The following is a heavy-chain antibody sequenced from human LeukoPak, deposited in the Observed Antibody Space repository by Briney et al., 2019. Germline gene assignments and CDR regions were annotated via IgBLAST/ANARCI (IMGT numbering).Heavy chain of an antibody. Sequence: ASVKVSCKASGYTFTSYAMHWVRQAPGQRLEWMGWINAGNGNTKYSQKFQGRVTITRDTSATTVYMELSSLRSEDTAVYYCARDIDRVFNWFDPWGQGTLVTVPS. V-gene: IGHV1-3*01. CDR1: GYTFTSYA. CDR2: INAGNGNT. CDR3: ARDIDRVFNWFDP. D-gene: IGHD6-13*01. J-gene: IGHJ5*02.